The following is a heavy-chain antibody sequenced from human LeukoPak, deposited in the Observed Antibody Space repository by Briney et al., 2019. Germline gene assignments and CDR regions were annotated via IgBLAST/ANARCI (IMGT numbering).Heavy chain of an antibody. CDR3: AKDDYDFWSGYPAPNFDC. CDR2: ISGSGGST. V-gene: IGHV3-23*01. J-gene: IGHJ4*02. Sequence: AGGSLRLSCAASGFTFRNFAMSWVRQAPGKGLEWVSAISGSGGSTYYADSVKGRFTISRDNSKNTLYLQMNSLRAEDTAVYYCAKDDYDFWSGYPAPNFDCWGQGTLVTVSS. CDR1: GFTFRNFA. D-gene: IGHD3-3*01.